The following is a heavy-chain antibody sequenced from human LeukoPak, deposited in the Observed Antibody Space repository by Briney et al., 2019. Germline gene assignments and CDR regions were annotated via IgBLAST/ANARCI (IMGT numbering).Heavy chain of an antibody. CDR2: ISGSGGST. J-gene: IGHJ6*03. CDR3: AKDGLGELLTYYYYYMDV. V-gene: IGHV3-23*01. D-gene: IGHD1-26*01. Sequence: PGGSLRLSCAASGFTFSSYAISWVRQAPGKGLEWVSAISGSGGSTYYADSVKGRFTISRDNSKNTLYLQMNSLRAEDTAVYYCAKDGLGELLTYYYYYMDVWGKGTTVTVSS. CDR1: GFTFSSYA.